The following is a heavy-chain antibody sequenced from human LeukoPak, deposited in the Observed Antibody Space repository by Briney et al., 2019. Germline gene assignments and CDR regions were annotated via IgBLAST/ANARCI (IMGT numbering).Heavy chain of an antibody. J-gene: IGHJ2*01. D-gene: IGHD3-22*01. Sequence: GGSLRLSCAASGFTFDDYAMHWVRQAPGKGLEWVSGISWNSGSIVYADSVKGRFTISRDNSKNTLYLQMNSLRAEDTAVYYCARDSSGYYRRAWYFDLWGRGTLVTVSS. CDR1: GFTFDDYA. CDR2: ISWNSGSI. CDR3: ARDSSGYYRRAWYFDL. V-gene: IGHV3-9*01.